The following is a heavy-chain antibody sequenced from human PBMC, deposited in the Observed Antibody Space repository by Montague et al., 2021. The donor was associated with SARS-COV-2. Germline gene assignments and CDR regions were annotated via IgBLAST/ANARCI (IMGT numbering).Heavy chain of an antibody. CDR1: GGSFSVYY. CDR2: INNRGNT. Sequence: SETLSLTCAVYGGSFSVYYWSWIRQPPGKGLEWMGSINNRGNTYNNPSLRSRASISVDTSRNQFPLNVRSVTAADTGLFYCVRVTHPRSAWPYYMDVWGKGTTVTV. V-gene: IGHV4-34*04. J-gene: IGHJ6*03. CDR3: VRVTHPRSAWPYYMDV.